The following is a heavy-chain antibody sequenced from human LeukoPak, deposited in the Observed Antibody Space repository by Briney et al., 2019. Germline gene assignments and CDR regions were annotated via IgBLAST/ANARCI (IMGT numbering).Heavy chain of an antibody. CDR2: IKQDGSEK. CDR3: ANGDGFDY. J-gene: IGHJ4*02. Sequence: GGSLRLSCATSGFTFSTYWMSWVRQAPGKGLEWVANIKQDGSEKYYVDSVKGRFTISRDNAKNSLYLQMNSLRAEDTALYYCANGDGFDYWGQGTLVTVSS. V-gene: IGHV3-7*01. CDR1: GFTFSTYW. D-gene: IGHD5-24*01.